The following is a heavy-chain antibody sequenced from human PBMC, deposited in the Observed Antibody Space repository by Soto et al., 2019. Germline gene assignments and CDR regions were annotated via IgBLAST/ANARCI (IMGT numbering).Heavy chain of an antibody. V-gene: IGHV1-18*01. J-gene: IGHJ4*02. CDR1: GYTFTSYG. D-gene: IGHD6-19*01. CDR2: ISAYNGNT. Sequence: ASVKVSCKASGYTFTSYGISWVRQAPGQGLEWMGWISAYNGNTNYAQKLQGRVTMTTDTSTSTAYMELRSLRSDDTALYYCARDLSIRAVAGRFDYWGQGTLVTVSS. CDR3: ARDLSIRAVAGRFDY.